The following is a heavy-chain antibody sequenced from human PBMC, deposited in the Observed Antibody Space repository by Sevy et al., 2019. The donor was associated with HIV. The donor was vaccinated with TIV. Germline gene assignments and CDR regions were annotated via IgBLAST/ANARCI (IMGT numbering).Heavy chain of an antibody. CDR2: ISGSGSYT. CDR3: AKEKEMSMYYFHS. J-gene: IGHJ4*02. D-gene: IGHD3-10*02. V-gene: IGHV3-23*01. CDR1: GFTFNNYA. Sequence: GGSLRLSCAASGFTFNNYAMNWVRQAPGKGLEWVSVISGSGSYTYYADSVKVRFTISRDTSKNTLYLQMNSLRAEDTAGYYCAKEKEMSMYYFHSWGQGTLVTVSS.